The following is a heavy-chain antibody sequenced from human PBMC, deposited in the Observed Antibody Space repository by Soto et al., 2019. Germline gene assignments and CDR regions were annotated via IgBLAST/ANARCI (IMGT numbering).Heavy chain of an antibody. CDR3: AGDEGYYYSGVDV. CDR2: IYPSGNT. J-gene: IGHJ6*02. Sequence: PSETLSLTCTVSGGSISSYYWSWIRQTAGKGPEWIGRIYPSGNTNYNPSLKSRVTMSIDTSKNQLSLKLRSVTAADTAVYFCAGDEGYYYSGVDVWGQGTAVTVSS. CDR1: GGSISSYY. V-gene: IGHV4-4*07.